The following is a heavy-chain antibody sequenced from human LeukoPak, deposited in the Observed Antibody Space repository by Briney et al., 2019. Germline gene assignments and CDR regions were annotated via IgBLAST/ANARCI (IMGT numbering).Heavy chain of an antibody. CDR3: ARYCMSGTYRGFFNY. CDR1: GGSISSTSHY. J-gene: IGHJ4*01. D-gene: IGHD3-16*02. CDR2: LYFGGTT. V-gene: IGHV4-39*01. Sequence: SETLSLTCTISGGSISSTSHYWGWIRQPPGKGLEYIGTLYFGGTTYYNPSLQSRVSISVDTSKNQLSLTLSSVTAADTAVYYCARYCMSGTYRGFFNYWGQGTLVTVSS.